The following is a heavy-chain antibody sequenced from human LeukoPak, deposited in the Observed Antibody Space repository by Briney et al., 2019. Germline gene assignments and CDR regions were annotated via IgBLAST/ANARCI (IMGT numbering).Heavy chain of an antibody. CDR2: INHSGST. D-gene: IGHD3-10*01. Sequence: SETLSLTCAVYGGSFSGYYWSWIRQPPGKGLEWIGEINHSGSTNYNPSLKSRVTISVDTFKNQFSLKLSSVTAADTAVYYCARGRTGTTMVRGAAGFDYWGQGTLVTVSS. V-gene: IGHV4-34*01. CDR3: ARGRTGTTMVRGAAGFDY. J-gene: IGHJ4*02. CDR1: GGSFSGYY.